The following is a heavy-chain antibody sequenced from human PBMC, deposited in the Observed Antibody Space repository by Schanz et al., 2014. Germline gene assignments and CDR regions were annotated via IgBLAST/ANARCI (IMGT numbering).Heavy chain of an antibody. CDR1: GFTFSCYS. D-gene: IGHD3-3*01. V-gene: IGHV3-48*01. CDR3: VRDSFFAFDY. J-gene: IGHJ4*02. Sequence: EVQLVESGGGLVQPGGSLRLSCTASGFTFSCYSMNWVRQAPGKGLEWVSYVSCSTPDIYYADSVKGRFTMSRDNAKNSVFLQMNSLRAEDTAVYYCVRDSFFAFDYWGQGTLVTVSA. CDR2: VSCSTPDI.